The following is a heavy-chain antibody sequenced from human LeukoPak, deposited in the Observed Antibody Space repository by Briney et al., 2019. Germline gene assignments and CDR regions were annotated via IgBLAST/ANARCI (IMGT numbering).Heavy chain of an antibody. D-gene: IGHD2-21*02. Sequence: GASVKVSCKASGYTFTSYGTSWVRQAPGQGLEWMGWISAYNGNTNYAQKLQGRVTMTTDTSTSTAYMELRSLRSDDTAVYYCARDFGVVVTAMFDYWGQGTLVTVSS. V-gene: IGHV1-18*01. J-gene: IGHJ4*02. CDR3: ARDFGVVVTAMFDY. CDR1: GYTFTSYG. CDR2: ISAYNGNT.